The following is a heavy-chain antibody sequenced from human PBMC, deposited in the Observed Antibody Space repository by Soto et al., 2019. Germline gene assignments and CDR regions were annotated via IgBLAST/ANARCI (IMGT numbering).Heavy chain of an antibody. D-gene: IGHD2-21*02. CDR3: ARDLWGYCGTDCYPLDV. Sequence: SETLSLTCAVSGGSISRSDWWSWVRQPPGKGLEGIGEIYHSGSTNYNPSLKSRVTISVDTSKNQFSLKLNSVTAADTAVYYCARDLWGYCGTDCYPLDVWGQGTTVT. V-gene: IGHV4-4*02. CDR1: GGSISRSDW. J-gene: IGHJ6*02. CDR2: IYHSGST.